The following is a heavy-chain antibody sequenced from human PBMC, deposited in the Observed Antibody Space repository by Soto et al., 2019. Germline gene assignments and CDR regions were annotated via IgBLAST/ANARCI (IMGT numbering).Heavy chain of an antibody. CDR2: ISHDGSKK. CDR1: GFIFSDYY. Sequence: QVQLVESGGGVVQPGRSLRLSCAASGFIFSDYYMHWVRQAPGKGLEWVAVISHDGSKKYYADSVKGRFAISRDNSKNTLYLQMNGLRPDDTAVNYCARSSYDDVLTGWRMDVWGQGTMVTVSS. V-gene: IGHV3-30*09. CDR3: ARSSYDDVLTGWRMDV. J-gene: IGHJ6*02. D-gene: IGHD3-9*01.